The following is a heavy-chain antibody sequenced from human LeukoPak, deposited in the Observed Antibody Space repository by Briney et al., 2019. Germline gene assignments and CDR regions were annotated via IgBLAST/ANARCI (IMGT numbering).Heavy chain of an antibody. J-gene: IGHJ4*02. Sequence: GESLRISCKGSGYSFNSYRISWVRQMPGKGLGWMGRIDPSDSYTNYRPSFQGHVTISADKSISTAYLQWSSLKASDTAKYYCARHIAVAHFDYWGQGTLVTVSS. CDR1: GYSFNSYR. V-gene: IGHV5-10-1*01. CDR2: IDPSDSYT. D-gene: IGHD6-19*01. CDR3: ARHIAVAHFDY.